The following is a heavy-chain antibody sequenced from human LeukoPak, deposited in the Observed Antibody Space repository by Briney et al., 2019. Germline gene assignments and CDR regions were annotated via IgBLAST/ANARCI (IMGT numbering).Heavy chain of an antibody. CDR1: GYSISSDYY. D-gene: IGHD6-6*01. CDR3: ARDVAARPDYFDY. V-gene: IGHV4-38-2*02. Sequence: SETLSLTCAVSGYSISSDYYWGSIRQPPGKGLEWIGTIYHSGSTYYNPSLKSRVTISVDTSKNQFSLKLSSVTAADTAVYYCARDVAARPDYFDYWGQGTLVTVSS. J-gene: IGHJ4*02. CDR2: IYHSGST.